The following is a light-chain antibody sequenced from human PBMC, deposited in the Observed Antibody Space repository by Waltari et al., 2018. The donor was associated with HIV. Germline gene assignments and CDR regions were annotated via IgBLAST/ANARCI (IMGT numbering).Light chain of an antibody. J-gene: IGLJ3*02. CDR3: VTWDDSLNGPV. V-gene: IGLV1-44*01. CDR1: ISNIGSNT. CDR2: TTN. Sequence: QSVLTQPPSASGTPGQRVTISCSGSISNIGSNTVNWYQQLPGTAPKLLIYTTNQRPSGVPDRFSGSKSGASASLAISVLQSDDEADYYCVTWDDSLNGPVFGGGTKLTVL.